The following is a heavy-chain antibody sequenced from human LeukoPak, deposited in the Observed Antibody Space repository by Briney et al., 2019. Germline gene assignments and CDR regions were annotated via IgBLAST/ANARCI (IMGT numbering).Heavy chain of an antibody. CDR1: GFTFNDYS. J-gene: IGHJ6*02. Sequence: GGSLRLSCAASGFTFNDYSMNWVRQAPGKGLEWISYISTTRTTVFYADSVKGRFTASRDNDKNSLHLQVNSLRHEDTAIYYCARVRGGSYYYAMDVWGPGTTVTVSS. CDR2: ISTTRTTV. CDR3: ARVRGGSYYYAMDV. V-gene: IGHV3-48*02. D-gene: IGHD3-16*01.